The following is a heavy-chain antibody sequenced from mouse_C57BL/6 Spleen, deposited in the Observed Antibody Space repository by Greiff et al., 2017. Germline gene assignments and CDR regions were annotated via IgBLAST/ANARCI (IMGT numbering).Heavy chain of an antibody. CDR3: AKPYDGYYPDAMDY. CDR2: IYPGDGDT. J-gene: IGHJ4*01. V-gene: IGHV1-82*01. CDR1: GYAFSSSW. Sequence: VQLQQSGPELVKPGASVKISCKASGYAFSSSWMNWVKQRPGKGLEWIGRIYPGDGDTNYNGKFKGKATLTADKSSSTAYMQLSSLTSEDSAVYFCAKPYDGYYPDAMDYWGQGTSVTVSS. D-gene: IGHD2-3*01.